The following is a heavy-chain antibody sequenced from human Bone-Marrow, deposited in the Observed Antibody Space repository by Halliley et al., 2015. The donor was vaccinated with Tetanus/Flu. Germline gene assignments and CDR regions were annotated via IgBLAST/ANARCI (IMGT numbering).Heavy chain of an antibody. CDR2: IKHDGDET. V-gene: IGHV3-7*01. J-gene: IGHJ5*02. Sequence: SLRLSCGTSGFKFETYWMTWVRQAPGKGLEWEASIKHDGDETYYVDSVKGRFTVSRDNAKNALYLQMSTLRAEDTAVYYCARDPSPEQFWFGPWGQGTLVTVSS. D-gene: IGHD1-1*01. CDR3: ARDPSPEQFWFGP. CDR1: GFKFETYW.